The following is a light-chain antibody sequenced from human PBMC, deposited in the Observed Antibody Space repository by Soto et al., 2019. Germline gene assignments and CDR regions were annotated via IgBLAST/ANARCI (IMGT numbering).Light chain of an antibody. CDR2: EVN. CDR3: SSYTSSSTLYV. Sequence: QSALTQPASVSGSPGQWITISCTGTSTDVGGHNYVSWYQQHPGKAPKLMIYEVNNRPAGISNRFSGSKSGTTASLTISGLQAEDEADYYCSSYTSSSTLYVFGTGTKVTVL. CDR1: STDVGGHNY. J-gene: IGLJ1*01. V-gene: IGLV2-14*01.